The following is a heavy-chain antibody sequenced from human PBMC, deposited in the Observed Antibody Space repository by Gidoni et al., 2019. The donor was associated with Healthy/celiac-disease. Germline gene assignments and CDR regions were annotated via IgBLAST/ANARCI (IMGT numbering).Heavy chain of an antibody. J-gene: IGHJ6*03. Sequence: FTFGDYAMCWFRQAPGKGLEWVGFIRSKADGGTTEYAASVKGRFTISRDDSKSIAYLQMNSLKTEDTAVYYCTRDKVDIVATIDYYYYMDVWGKGTTVTVSS. V-gene: IGHV3-49*03. CDR1: FTFGDYA. CDR2: IRSKADGGTT. D-gene: IGHD5-12*01. CDR3: TRDKVDIVATIDYYYYMDV.